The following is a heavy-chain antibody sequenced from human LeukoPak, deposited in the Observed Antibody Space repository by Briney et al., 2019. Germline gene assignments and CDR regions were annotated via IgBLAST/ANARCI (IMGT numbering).Heavy chain of an antibody. Sequence: SETLSLTCAVYGGSFSTYYWSWVRQPPGKGLEWIGEINHSGSTNYNPSLKSRVTISANTSKGQFSLKLTSVTAADTAVYYCSTRGDWGQGTQVTVSS. J-gene: IGHJ4*02. CDR3: STRGD. V-gene: IGHV4-34*01. CDR1: GGSFSTYY. CDR2: INHSGST.